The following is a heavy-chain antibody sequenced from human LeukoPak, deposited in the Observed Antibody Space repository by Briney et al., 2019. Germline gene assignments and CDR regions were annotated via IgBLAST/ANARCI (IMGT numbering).Heavy chain of an antibody. CDR1: GDSITSGAFY. J-gene: IGHJ5*02. V-gene: IGHV4-39*01. Sequence: SETLSLTCNVSGDSITSGAFYWAWIRQSPGKGLEWIGKVYYSGSTQYNPSLRGRVSISREKTKNQFSLNLNSVSVTDTAIYYCARRDYAAWFDPWGQGTLVTVSS. CDR3: ARRDYAAWFDP. CDR2: VYYSGST. D-gene: IGHD4/OR15-4a*01.